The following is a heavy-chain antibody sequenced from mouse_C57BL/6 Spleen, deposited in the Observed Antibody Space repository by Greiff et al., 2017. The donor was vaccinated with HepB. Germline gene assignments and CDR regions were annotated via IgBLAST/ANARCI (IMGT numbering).Heavy chain of an antibody. J-gene: IGHJ4*01. CDR2: IDPANGNT. CDR3: ARWGYGSSGAMDY. CDR1: GFNIKNTY. D-gene: IGHD1-1*01. V-gene: IGHV14-3*01. Sequence: DVKLQESVAELVRPGASVKLSCTASGFNIKNTYMHWVKQRPEQGLEWIGRIDPANGNTNYAPKFQGKATITADTSSNTAYLQLRSLTSEDTAIYYCARWGYGSSGAMDYGGQGTSVTVSS.